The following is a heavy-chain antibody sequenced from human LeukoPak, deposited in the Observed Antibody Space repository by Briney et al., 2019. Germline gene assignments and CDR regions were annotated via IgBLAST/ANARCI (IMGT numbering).Heavy chain of an antibody. Sequence: SETLSLTCAVYGGSFSGYYWSWIRQPPGKGLEWIGEINHSGSTNYNPSPKSRVTVSVDTSKNQFPLKLSSVTAADTAVYYCARRRGYYDYVWGSYRYPYYFDYWGQGTLVTVSS. CDR1: GGSFSGYY. J-gene: IGHJ4*02. V-gene: IGHV4-34*01. D-gene: IGHD3-16*02. CDR2: INHSGST. CDR3: ARRRGYYDYVWGSYRYPYYFDY.